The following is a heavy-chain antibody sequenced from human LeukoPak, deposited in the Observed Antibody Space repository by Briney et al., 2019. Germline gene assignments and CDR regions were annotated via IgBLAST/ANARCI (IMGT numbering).Heavy chain of an antibody. Sequence: GGSLRLSCSGSGFTFSSYEMNWVRQAPGKGLEWISFIDSSGSTIYYADSVKGRFTISRDNAKKSLYLQMNSQRVEDTAVYYCARDGILEWLLGWGQGTLVTVSS. J-gene: IGHJ4*02. D-gene: IGHD3-3*01. CDR2: IDSSGSTI. CDR3: ARDGILEWLLG. V-gene: IGHV3-48*03. CDR1: GFTFSSYE.